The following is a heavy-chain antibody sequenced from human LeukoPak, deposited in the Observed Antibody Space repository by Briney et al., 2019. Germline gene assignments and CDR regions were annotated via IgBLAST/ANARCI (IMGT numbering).Heavy chain of an antibody. J-gene: IGHJ6*02. Sequence: GGSLRLSCAASGFTFSSYGMHWVRQAPGKGLEWVAVISYDGSNKYYADSVKGRFTISRDNSKNTLYLQMNSLRAEDTAGYYCARDGAPYYDFWSGYKKSAPYYVMDVWGQGTTVTVPS. D-gene: IGHD3-3*01. CDR1: GFTFSSYG. CDR2: ISYDGSNK. V-gene: IGHV3-30*03. CDR3: ARDGAPYYDFWSGYKKSAPYYVMDV.